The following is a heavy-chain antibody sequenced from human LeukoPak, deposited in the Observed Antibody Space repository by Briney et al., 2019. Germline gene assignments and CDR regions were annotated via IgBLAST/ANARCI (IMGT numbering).Heavy chain of an antibody. CDR1: GYTFTDYY. J-gene: IGHJ4*02. D-gene: IGHD3-22*01. Sequence: ASVKVSCKGSGYTFTDYYMHWVRQAPGQGLEWMGWIYPNSGGTNYAQKFQGRVTMTRDTSINTAYMELSRLRSDDTAVYYCARAYDGSGNLDYWGQGTLVTVSS. CDR2: IYPNSGGT. V-gene: IGHV1-2*02. CDR3: ARAYDGSGNLDY.